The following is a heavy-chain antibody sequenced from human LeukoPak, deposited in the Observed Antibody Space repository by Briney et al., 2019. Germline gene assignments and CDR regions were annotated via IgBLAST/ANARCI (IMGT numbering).Heavy chain of an antibody. D-gene: IGHD6-13*01. Sequence: SETLSLTCTVSGGSISSSDYYWGWIRQPPGKGLEWIGEINHSGSTNYNPSLKSRVTISVDTSKNQFSLKLSSVTAADTAVYYCARGDSLAAAGTFNAFDIWGQGTMVTVSS. CDR3: ARGDSLAAAGTFNAFDI. V-gene: IGHV4-39*07. CDR2: INHSGST. J-gene: IGHJ3*02. CDR1: GGSISSSDYY.